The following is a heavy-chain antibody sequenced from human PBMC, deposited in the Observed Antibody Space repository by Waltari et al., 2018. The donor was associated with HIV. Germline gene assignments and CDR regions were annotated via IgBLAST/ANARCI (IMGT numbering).Heavy chain of an antibody. CDR3: ARPIAAAGLHYFDY. CDR2: IYYSWRT. J-gene: IGHJ4*02. D-gene: IGHD6-13*01. Sequence: QLQLQESGPGLVKPSETLSLTCTVSGGSISSSSYYWCWIRQPPGKGLEWIGGIYYSWRTYYNPSLKSRVTISVDTSKNQFSLKLSSVTAADTAVYYCARPIAAAGLHYFDYWGQGTLVTVSS. V-gene: IGHV4-39*01. CDR1: GGSISSSSYY.